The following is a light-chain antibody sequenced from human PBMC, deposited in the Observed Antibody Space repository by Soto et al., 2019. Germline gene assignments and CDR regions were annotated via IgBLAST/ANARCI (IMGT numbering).Light chain of an antibody. CDR1: QNINRR. CDR2: DAS. V-gene: IGKV1-5*01. Sequence: DIQMTQSPSTLSASVVDGVTITCRDSQNINRRLAWYQQKPGKAPNLLIYDASSLESGVPARFSGGGSGTEFTLTISSLQPDDFSTFYCQQYNNYPWTFGQGTKVDIK. CDR3: QQYNNYPWT. J-gene: IGKJ1*01.